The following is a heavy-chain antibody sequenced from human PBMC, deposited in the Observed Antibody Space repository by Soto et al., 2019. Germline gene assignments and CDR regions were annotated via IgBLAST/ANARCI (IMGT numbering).Heavy chain of an antibody. D-gene: IGHD3-3*01. CDR1: GYSFTSYW. CDR3: ASSMRDFWSGNYGMDV. J-gene: IGHJ6*02. V-gene: IGHV5-10-1*01. Sequence: GESLKISCKGSGYSFTSYWISWVRQMPGKGLEWMGRIDPSDSYTNYSPSFQGHVTISADKSISTAYLQWSSLKASDTAMYYCASSMRDFWSGNYGMDVWGQGTTVTVSS. CDR2: IDPSDSYT.